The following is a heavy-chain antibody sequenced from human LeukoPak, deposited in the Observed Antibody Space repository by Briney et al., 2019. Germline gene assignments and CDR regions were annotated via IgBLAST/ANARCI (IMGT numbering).Heavy chain of an antibody. CDR1: GDSVSSGSYY. V-gene: IGHV4-39*07. J-gene: IGHJ4*02. CDR3: ARGNSYGSPTLDH. Sequence: PSETLSLTCTVSGDSVSSGSYYWGWIRQPPGKGLEWIGSVYYGGNTYPNPSLTSRLTISKDTSRNQISLKLSSVAVADTAVYYCARGNSYGSPTLDHWGQGTLVTVSS. CDR2: VYYGGNT. D-gene: IGHD5-18*01.